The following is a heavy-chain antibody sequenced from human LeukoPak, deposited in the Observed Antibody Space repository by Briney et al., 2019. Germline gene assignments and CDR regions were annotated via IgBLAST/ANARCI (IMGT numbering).Heavy chain of an antibody. CDR3: ATSERITMILGGAFDI. V-gene: IGHV4-59*08. J-gene: IGHJ3*02. CDR1: SGSIDSYY. CDR2: IYYSGST. Sequence: SETLSLTCTVSSGSIDSYYWSWIRQPPGKGLEWIGYIYYSGSTNYSPSLKSRVTISVDTSKNQFSLKLSSVTASDTAMYYCATSERITMILGGAFDIWGQGTMVTVSS. D-gene: IGHD3-22*01.